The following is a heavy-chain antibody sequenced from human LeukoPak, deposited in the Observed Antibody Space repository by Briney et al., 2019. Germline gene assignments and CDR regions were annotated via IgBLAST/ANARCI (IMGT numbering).Heavy chain of an antibody. Sequence: ASVKVSCKASGYTFNDYFMHWVRQAPGQGLEWRGWINPHSGGTEYAQRFQGRVTMTRDTSISTAFMELTRLTSDDTAVYYCAREINCVSCPIDYWGQGTLVTVSS. CDR2: INPHSGGT. CDR1: GYTFNDYF. V-gene: IGHV1-2*02. CDR3: AREINCVSCPIDY. J-gene: IGHJ4*02. D-gene: IGHD2-2*01.